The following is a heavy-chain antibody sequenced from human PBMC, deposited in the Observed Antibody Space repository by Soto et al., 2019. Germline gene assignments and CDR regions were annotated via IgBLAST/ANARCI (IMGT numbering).Heavy chain of an antibody. CDR1: GFTFISSF. V-gene: IGHV3-7*03. J-gene: IGHJ4*02. CDR3: ARYFRGSGRYFFDY. D-gene: IGHD6-19*01. CDR2: INQDGGGT. Sequence: LRLSCVASGFTFISSFMGWVRQAPGKGLEWVANINQDGGGTYYVDSVEGRFTISRDNAKDSLYLQMNSLRGEDTAVYYCARYFRGSGRYFFDYWGQGTLVTVSS.